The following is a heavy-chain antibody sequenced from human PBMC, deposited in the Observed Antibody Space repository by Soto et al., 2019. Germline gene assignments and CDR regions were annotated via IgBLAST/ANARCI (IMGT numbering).Heavy chain of an antibody. CDR1: GGPFSTYA. J-gene: IGHJ5*02. V-gene: IGHV1-69*13. CDR3: ETAPTMASPNWFDP. CDR2: IIPIFGTA. D-gene: IGHD3-10*01. Sequence: SVKFSCKASGGPFSTYAISWVLQAPGQGLEWVGGIIPIFGTANYAQRFLGRVTISADDSTSTAYMELRSLTSDDTAVYYCETAPTMASPNWFDPWGQVTHVTDAS.